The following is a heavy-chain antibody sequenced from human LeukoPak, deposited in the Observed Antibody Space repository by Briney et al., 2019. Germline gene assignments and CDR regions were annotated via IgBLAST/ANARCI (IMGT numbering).Heavy chain of an antibody. CDR2: IKTDGSTT. Sequence: GGSLRLSCAGSGSTLSTYWMHWVRQAPGKGLVWVSRIKTDGSTTYYADSVKGRFTTSRDNAKNTIYLQMNSLRVEDTAVYYCARDSNIVVVPAATTGWFDPWGQGTLVTVSS. D-gene: IGHD2-2*01. CDR1: GSTLSTYW. V-gene: IGHV3-74*01. J-gene: IGHJ5*02. CDR3: ARDSNIVVVPAATTGWFDP.